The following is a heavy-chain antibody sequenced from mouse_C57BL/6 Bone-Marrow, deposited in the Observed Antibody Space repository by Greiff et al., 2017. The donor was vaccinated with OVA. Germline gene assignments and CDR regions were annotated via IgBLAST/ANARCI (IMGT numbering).Heavy chain of an antibody. Sequence: VQLQPSGAELVRPGTSVKVSCKASGYAFTNYLIEWVKQRPGQGLEWIGVINPGSGGTNYNEKFKGKATLTADKSSSTAYMQLSSLTSEDSAVYFCAITTVALDVWGTGTTVTVSS. CDR2: INPGSGGT. J-gene: IGHJ1*03. CDR1: GYAFTNYL. D-gene: IGHD1-1*01. CDR3: AITTVALDV. V-gene: IGHV1-54*01.